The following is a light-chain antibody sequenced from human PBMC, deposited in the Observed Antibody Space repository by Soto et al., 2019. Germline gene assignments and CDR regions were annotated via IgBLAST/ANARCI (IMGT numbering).Light chain of an antibody. V-gene: IGKV1-39*01. J-gene: IGKJ1*01. Sequence: DIRMTQSPSSLSASAGDRVTITCRASASISTFLNWYQQTPGKAPKLLIYGASSLQTGVPSRFSGSGSGTDFTLTISRLEPEDFATYYCQQSYITPWTFCQGTKVEIK. CDR1: ASISTF. CDR2: GAS. CDR3: QQSYITPWT.